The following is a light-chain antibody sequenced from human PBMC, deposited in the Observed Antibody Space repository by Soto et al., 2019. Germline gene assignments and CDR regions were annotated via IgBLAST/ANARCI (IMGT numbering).Light chain of an antibody. Sequence: QSVLTQPASVSGSPGQSITVSCTGTKNNLGSYDLVSWYQKYPDKAPTLLIYEATQRPSGISDRFSGSKSGFTASLTISGLRAEDEAEYYCCSLEGSNALVVFGGGTKLTVL. J-gene: IGLJ2*01. V-gene: IGLV2-23*01. CDR1: KNNLGSYDL. CDR3: CSLEGSNALVV. CDR2: EAT.